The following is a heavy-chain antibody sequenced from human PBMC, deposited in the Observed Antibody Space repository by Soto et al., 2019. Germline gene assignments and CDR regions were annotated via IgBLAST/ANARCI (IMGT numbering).Heavy chain of an antibody. J-gene: IGHJ4*02. CDR1: GFTFSSYA. CDR2: ISGSGGST. CDR3: AKDVAYSGQYGYFDY. V-gene: IGHV3-23*01. Sequence: EVQLLESGGGLVQPGGSLRLSCAASGFTFSSYAMSWVRQAPGEGLEWVSAISGSGGSTYYADSVKGRFTISRDNSKNTLYLQMNSLRAEDTAVYYCAKDVAYSGQYGYFDYWGQGTLVTVSS. D-gene: IGHD5-12*01.